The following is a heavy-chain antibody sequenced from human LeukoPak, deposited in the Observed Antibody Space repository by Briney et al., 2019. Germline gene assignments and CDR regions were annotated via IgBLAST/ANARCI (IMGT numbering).Heavy chain of an antibody. D-gene: IGHD2-15*01. CDR1: GGSFSGYY. CDR3: ARVVAGWYFDY. Sequence: SETLSLTCAVYGGSFSGYYWSWIRQPPGKGLEWIGEINHSGSTNYNPSLKSRVTISVDTSKNQFSLKLSSVTAADTAVYYCARVVAGWYFDYWGQGTLVTVSS. V-gene: IGHV4-34*01. CDR2: INHSGST. J-gene: IGHJ4*02.